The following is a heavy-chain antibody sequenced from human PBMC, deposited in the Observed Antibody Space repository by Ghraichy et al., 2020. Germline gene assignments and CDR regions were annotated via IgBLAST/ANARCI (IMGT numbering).Heavy chain of an antibody. V-gene: IGHV1-46*01. Sequence: ASVKVSCKASGYTFTSYYMHWVRQAPGQGLEWMGIINPSGGSTSYAQKFQGRVTITADESTSTAYMELSSLRSEDTAVYYCARGTGTTRIDFDYWGQGTLVTVSS. CDR1: GYTFTSYY. J-gene: IGHJ4*02. CDR3: ARGTGTTRIDFDY. CDR2: INPSGGST. D-gene: IGHD1-7*01.